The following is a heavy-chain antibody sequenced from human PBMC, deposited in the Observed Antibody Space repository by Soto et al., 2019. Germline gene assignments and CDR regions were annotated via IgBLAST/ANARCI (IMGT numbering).Heavy chain of an antibody. J-gene: IGHJ5*02. D-gene: IGHD2-2*01. CDR1: GGSISSGGYS. CDR3: ATSTWFDP. V-gene: IGHV4-30-2*01. CDR2: IYHSGSP. Sequence: SETLSLTCAVSGGSISSGGYSWSWIRQPPGKGLEWIGYIYHSGSPYYNPSLKSRVTISVDRSKNQFSLKLSSVTAADTAEYYCATSTWFDPWGQGTLVTVS.